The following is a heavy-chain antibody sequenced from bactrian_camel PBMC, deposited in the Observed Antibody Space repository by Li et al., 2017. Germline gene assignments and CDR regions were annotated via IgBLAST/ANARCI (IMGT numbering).Heavy chain of an antibody. V-gene: IGHV3S53*01. CDR2: ISDVGYT. J-gene: IGHJ4*01. Sequence: HVQLVESGGGSVQAGGSLRLSCVASGRTVNTGWFRQAPGKEREGIGTISDVGYTYYADFVRGRFTFSQGDTFNTVYLQMDRLKPEDTAKYYCADVPRPIGLCGYWYIPGPDFANWGQGTQVTVS. D-gene: IGHD1*01. CDR3: ADVPRPIGLCGYWYIPGPDFAN. CDR1: GRTVN.